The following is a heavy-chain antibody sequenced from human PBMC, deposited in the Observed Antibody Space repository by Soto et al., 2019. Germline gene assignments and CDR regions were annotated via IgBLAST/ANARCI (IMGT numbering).Heavy chain of an antibody. D-gene: IGHD3-9*01. CDR1: GGTFSSYA. J-gene: IGHJ6*02. CDR3: ARAGTSYYDILTGYYSV. CDR2: IIPIFGTA. V-gene: IGHV1-69*13. Sequence: ASVKVSCKASGGTFSSYAIGWVRQAPGQGLEWMGGIIPIFGTANYAQKFQGRVTITADESTSTAYMELSSLRSEDTAVYYCARAGTSYYDILTGYYSVWGQGTTVTVSS.